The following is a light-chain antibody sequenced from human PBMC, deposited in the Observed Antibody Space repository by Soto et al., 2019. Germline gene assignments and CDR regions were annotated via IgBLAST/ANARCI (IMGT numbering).Light chain of an antibody. CDR3: QQYENLPIT. V-gene: IGKV1-33*01. Sequence: DIQMTQSPSSLSASVGDRVTITCQASEDINNYLNWYHQKPGKAPKLLIYEGSNLEAGVPARFRGSGSGTDFTFTISSLQPEDIATYYCQQYENLPITFGQGTRLEIK. CDR1: EDINNY. CDR2: EGS. J-gene: IGKJ5*01.